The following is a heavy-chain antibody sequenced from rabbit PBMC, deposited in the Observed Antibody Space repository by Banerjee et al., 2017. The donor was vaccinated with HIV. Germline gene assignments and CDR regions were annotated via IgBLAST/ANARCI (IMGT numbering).Heavy chain of an antibody. CDR3: ARDAGSYAYIDGYFNL. CDR1: GIDFSSDYY. D-gene: IGHD6-1*01. J-gene: IGHJ4*01. V-gene: IGHV1S45*01. CDR2: IYTGNGNT. Sequence: QLQLEESGGGLVKPGGTLTLTCKASGIDFSSDYYMCWVRQAPGKGLEWIGCIYTGNGNTHYASWAKGRFTISKTSSTTVTLQMTSLTAADTATYFCARDAGSYAYIDGYFNLWGQGTLVTVS.